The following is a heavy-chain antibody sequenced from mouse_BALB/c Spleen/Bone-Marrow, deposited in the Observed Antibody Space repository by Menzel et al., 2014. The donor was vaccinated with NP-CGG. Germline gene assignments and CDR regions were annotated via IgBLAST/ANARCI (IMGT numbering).Heavy chain of an antibody. CDR3: ARGGNWEDFDY. CDR1: GFTFSSFG. CDR2: ISRGSSTI. D-gene: IGHD4-1*01. V-gene: IGHV5-17*02. J-gene: IGHJ2*01. Sequence: EVMLVESGGGLVQPGGSRKLSCAASGFTFSSFGMHWVRQAPERGLEWVAYISRGSSTIYYADTVKGRFTISRDNPKNTLFLQMTSLRSEDTAMYYCARGGNWEDFDYWGQGTTLTVSS.